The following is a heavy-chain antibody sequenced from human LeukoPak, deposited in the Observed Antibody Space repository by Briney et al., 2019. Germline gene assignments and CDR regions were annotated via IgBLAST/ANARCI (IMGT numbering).Heavy chain of an antibody. V-gene: IGHV3-23*01. CDR2: ISASGGST. CDR3: AKAGLRGSGYQYQIDY. J-gene: IGHJ4*02. D-gene: IGHD3-22*01. Sequence: PRRSLTPSCAASGVTFSSYALSGVRKAPGKGMEWVSAISASGGSTFYADSVKGRFTISRDNSKNTLYLQMNSLRAEETAVYYCAKAGLRGSGYQYQIDYWGQGTLVTVSS. CDR1: GVTFSSYA.